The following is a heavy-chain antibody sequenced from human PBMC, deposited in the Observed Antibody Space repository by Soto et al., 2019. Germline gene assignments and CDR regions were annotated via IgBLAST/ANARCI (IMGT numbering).Heavy chain of an antibody. CDR1: GFTFSSYA. V-gene: IGHV3-30*09. D-gene: IGHD3-22*01. Sequence: QVQLVESGGGVVQPGRSLRLSCAASGFTFSSYAMHWVRQAPGKGLEWVALISYDGSNEYYADYVKGRFAISRDNSKNTLYLQMSGLRAEDTAVYYCARDRGYDSSGYYFMWGQGTLVTVSS. CDR3: ARDRGYDSSGYYFM. J-gene: IGHJ4*02. CDR2: ISYDGSNE.